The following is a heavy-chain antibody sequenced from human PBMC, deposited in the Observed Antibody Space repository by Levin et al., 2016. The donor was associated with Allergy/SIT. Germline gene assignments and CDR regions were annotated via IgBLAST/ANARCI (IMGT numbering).Heavy chain of an antibody. D-gene: IGHD1-26*01. CDR2: INHSGST. V-gene: IGHV4-34*01. CDR3: ASASAEWDPFDY. J-gene: IGHJ4*02. Sequence: RQAPGKGLEWIGEINHSGSTNYNPSLKSRVTISVDTSKNQFSLKLSSVTAADTAVYYCASASAEWDPFDYWGQGTLVTVSS.